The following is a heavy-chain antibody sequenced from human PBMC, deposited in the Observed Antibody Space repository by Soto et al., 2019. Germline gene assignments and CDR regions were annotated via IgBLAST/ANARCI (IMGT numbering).Heavy chain of an antibody. J-gene: IGHJ1*01. CDR3: ARTLRPYYNNWYGYFQH. CDR1: GFTVSSNY. Sequence: GGSLRLSCAASGFTVSSNYMSWVRQAPGKGLEWVSVIYSGGSTYYADSVEGRFTISRDNSKNTLYLQMNSLRAEDTAVYYCARTLRPYYNNWYGYFQHWGQGTLVTVSS. V-gene: IGHV3-66*01. CDR2: IYSGGST. D-gene: IGHD1-20*01.